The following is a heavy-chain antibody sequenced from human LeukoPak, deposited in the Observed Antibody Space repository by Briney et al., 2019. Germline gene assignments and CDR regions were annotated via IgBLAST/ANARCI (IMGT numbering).Heavy chain of an antibody. V-gene: IGHV4-4*07. CDR3: ARHASTETIFDY. CDR1: GVSIISNY. D-gene: IGHD1-1*01. CDR2: IYISGAM. J-gene: IGHJ4*02. Sequence: SETLSLTCSVSGVSIISNYWNWIRQPAGKGLEWIGRIYISGAMSYNPSLKSRVTMSGDTSSNQLSLKLSSVTAADTAVYYCARHASTETIFDYWGQGTLVTVSS.